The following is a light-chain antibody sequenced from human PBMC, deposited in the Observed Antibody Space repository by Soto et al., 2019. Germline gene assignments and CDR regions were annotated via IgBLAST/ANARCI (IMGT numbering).Light chain of an antibody. J-gene: IGLJ3*02. CDR2: EVS. CDR3: SSYAGSNNLV. V-gene: IGLV2-8*01. CDR1: SSDVGDYNY. Sequence: QSALTQPPSASGSPRHSVTISCTGTSSDVGDYNYVSWYQQHPGKAPKLMIYEVSKRPSGVPDRFSGSKSGNTASLTVSGLQAEDEADYYCSSYAGSNNLVFGGGTKLTVL.